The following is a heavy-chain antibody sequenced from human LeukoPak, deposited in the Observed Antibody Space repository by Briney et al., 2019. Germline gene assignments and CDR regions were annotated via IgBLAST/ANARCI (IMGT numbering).Heavy chain of an antibody. V-gene: IGHV3-43*01. J-gene: IGHJ3*02. CDR3: ARSRQYMAPKPSDRGYNAFDI. Sequence: GGSLRLSCAASGFTFDDYTMHWVRQAPGKGLEWVSLISWDGGSTYYADSVKGRFTISRDNSKNTLYLQMNSLRAEDTAVYYCARSRQYMAPKPSDRGYNAFDIWGQGTMVTVSS. D-gene: IGHD3-16*02. CDR1: GFTFDDYT. CDR2: ISWDGGST.